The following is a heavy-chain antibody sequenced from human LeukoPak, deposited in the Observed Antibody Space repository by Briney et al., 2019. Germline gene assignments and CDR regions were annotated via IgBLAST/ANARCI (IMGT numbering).Heavy chain of an antibody. V-gene: IGHV1-69*13. D-gene: IGHD5-18*01. CDR1: GGTFNNYA. J-gene: IGHJ5*02. CDR2: IIPIFGSS. Sequence: SVKVSCKASGGTFNNYAINWVRQAPGQGLEWMGGIIPIFGSSNYAQKFQGRVTITADESTTTAYMELSSLRSEDTAVYYCARVAHTELSTWFDPWGQGTLVTVSS. CDR3: ARVAHTELSTWFDP.